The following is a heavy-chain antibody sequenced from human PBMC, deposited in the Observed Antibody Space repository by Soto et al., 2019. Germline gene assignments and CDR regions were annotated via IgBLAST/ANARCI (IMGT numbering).Heavy chain of an antibody. J-gene: IGHJ4*02. Sequence: QVQLQESGPGLVKPSQTLSLTCTVSGGSISSGNYYWSWIRQPPGKGLEWIGFISYSGSTYYSTSLQSRVTIAVDTSTSQFSLNLSFVTAADTAVYYCATMGTPATGLYFFDYWGQGSLVTVSS. CDR1: GGSISSGNYY. CDR3: ATMGTPATGLYFFDY. CDR2: ISYSGST. D-gene: IGHD2-15*01. V-gene: IGHV4-30-4*01.